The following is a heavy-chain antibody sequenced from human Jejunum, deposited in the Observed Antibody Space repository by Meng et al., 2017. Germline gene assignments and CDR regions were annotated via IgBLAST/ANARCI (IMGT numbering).Heavy chain of an antibody. J-gene: IGHJ4*02. D-gene: IGHD2-15*01. CDR1: GVSLSSTGVS. CDR2: IYWDDDK. Sequence: QITLKESGPTLVKPTQTLTLTCSLSGVSLSSTGVSVGWTRQPPGKALEWLALIYWDDDKRYNPSLVSRLTITKDTSMNHVVLTMTNIDPVDTGTYYCTHRREDPRSAFYYLDYWGRGTLVTVSS. CDR3: THRREDPRSAFYYLDY. V-gene: IGHV2-5*02.